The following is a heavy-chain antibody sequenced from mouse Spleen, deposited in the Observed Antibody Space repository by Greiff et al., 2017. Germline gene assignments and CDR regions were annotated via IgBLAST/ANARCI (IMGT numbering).Heavy chain of an antibody. J-gene: IGHJ2*01. Sequence: VQLKESGPELVKPGASVKISCKASGYSFTGYYMNWVKQSPEKSLEWIGEINPSTGGTTYNQKFKAKATLTVDKSSSTAYMQLKSLTSEDSAVYYCARSGAYYRYFDYWGQGTTLTVSS. V-gene: IGHV1-42*01. CDR3: ARSGAYYRYFDY. CDR1: GYSFTGYY. D-gene: IGHD2-14*01. CDR2: INPSTGGT.